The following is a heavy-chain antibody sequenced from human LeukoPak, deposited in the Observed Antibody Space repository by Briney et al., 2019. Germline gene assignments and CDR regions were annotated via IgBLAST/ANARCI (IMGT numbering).Heavy chain of an antibody. V-gene: IGHV4-39*01. CDR1: GGSISSSSYY. J-gene: IGHJ4*02. CDR2: IYYSGST. D-gene: IGHD6-19*01. Sequence: NPSETLSLTCTVSGGSISSSSYYWGWIRQPPGKGLEWIGSIYYSGSTYYNPSLKSRVTISVDTSKNQFSLKLSSVTAADTAVYYCARLYSSGWYAFDYWGQGTLVTVSS. CDR3: ARLYSSGWYAFDY.